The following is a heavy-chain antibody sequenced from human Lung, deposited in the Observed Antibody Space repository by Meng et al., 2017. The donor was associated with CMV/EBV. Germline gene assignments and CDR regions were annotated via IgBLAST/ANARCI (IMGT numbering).Heavy chain of an antibody. CDR3: ARTSSSGLDC. Sequence: SXTXSLXCSVSGGSISSTDYHWGWIRQPPGKGLEWIGSFYNGGPTSYNPSLKSRVTISIDMSKNQFSLKLSSATAADTAVYYCARTSSSGLDCWGQGTLVTVSS. J-gene: IGHJ4*02. CDR1: GGSISSTDYH. CDR2: FYNGGPT. V-gene: IGHV4-39*07. D-gene: IGHD6-19*01.